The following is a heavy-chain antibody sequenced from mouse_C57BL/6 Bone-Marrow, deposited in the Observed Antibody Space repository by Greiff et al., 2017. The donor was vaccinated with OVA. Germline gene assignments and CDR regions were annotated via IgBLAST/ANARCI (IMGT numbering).Heavy chain of an antibody. V-gene: IGHV2-2*01. CDR2: IWRGGST. J-gene: IGHJ4*01. Sequence: VQLQQSGPGLVQPSQSLSITCTVSGFSLTSYGVHWVRQSPGQGLEWLGVIWRGGSTAYNAAFISRLSISNDNSKSQVFFKMNSLQADDTAIDYCARISGHYAMDYWGQGTSVTVSA. CDR1: GFSLTSYG. CDR3: ARISGHYAMDY.